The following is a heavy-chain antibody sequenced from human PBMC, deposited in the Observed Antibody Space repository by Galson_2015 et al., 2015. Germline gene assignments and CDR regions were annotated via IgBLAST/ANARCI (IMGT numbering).Heavy chain of an antibody. J-gene: IGHJ4*02. D-gene: IGHD7-27*01. CDR3: AKDSTSWEARD. Sequence: SLRLSCAASGFTFTKYGMTWVRQAPGKGLEWVSVISGDTRTIYYADSVKGRFTTSRDNSKNTVYLQMNSLRAEDTAVYYCAKDSTSWEARDGGQGTLVPVSS. V-gene: IGHV3-23*01. CDR1: GFTFTKYG. CDR2: ISGDTRTI.